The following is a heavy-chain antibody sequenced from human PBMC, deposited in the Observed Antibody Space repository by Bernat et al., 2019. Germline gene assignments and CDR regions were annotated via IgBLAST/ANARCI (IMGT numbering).Heavy chain of an antibody. CDR1: GFTFSSYD. D-gene: IGHD1-7*01. CDR2: IGTAGDT. Sequence: EVQLVESGGGLVQPGGSLRLSCAASGFTFSSYDMHWVRQATGKGLEWVSAIGTAGDTYYPGSVKGRFTISRENAKNSLYLQMNSLRAGDTAVYYCARAPQGGTTRFDPWGQGTLVTVSS. CDR3: ARAPQGGTTRFDP. J-gene: IGHJ5*02. V-gene: IGHV3-13*04.